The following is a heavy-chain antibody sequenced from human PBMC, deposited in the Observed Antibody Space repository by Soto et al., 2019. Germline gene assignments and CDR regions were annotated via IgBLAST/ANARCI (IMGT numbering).Heavy chain of an antibody. J-gene: IGHJ4*02. CDR2: IRSKAYGGTT. CDR3: TRDPNFYGSAHNFDY. V-gene: IGHV3-49*03. D-gene: IGHD3-10*01. Sequence: GGSLRLSCTASGFTFGDYAMSWFRQAPGKGLEWVGFIRSKAYGGTTEYAASVKGRFTISRDDSKSIAYLQMNSLKTEDTAVYYCTRDPNFYGSAHNFDYWGQGTLVTVSS. CDR1: GFTFGDYA.